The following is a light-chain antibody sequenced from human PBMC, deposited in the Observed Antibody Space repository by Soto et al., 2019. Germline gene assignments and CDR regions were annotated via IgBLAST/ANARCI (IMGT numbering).Light chain of an antibody. V-gene: IGKV1-5*03. CDR1: QNINSW. Sequence: DIQMTQSPSTLSASVGDRVTITCRASQNINSWLAWYQQKPGQGPRLLIYNASTLESGVPSRFTGTQYGTEFTLTISSLQTDYYATYFGLQYNYYWTFGQGTRIEVK. CDR2: NAS. J-gene: IGKJ1*01. CDR3: LQYNYYWT.